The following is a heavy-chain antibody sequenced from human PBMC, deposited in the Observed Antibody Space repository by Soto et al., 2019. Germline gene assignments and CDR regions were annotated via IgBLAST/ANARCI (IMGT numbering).Heavy chain of an antibody. D-gene: IGHD3-16*01. CDR2: IYYSGTT. V-gene: IGHV4-59*04. Sequence: PSETLSLTCTVSGSSMISYYWSWIRQPPGKGLEWIGNIYYSGTTYYNPSLKSRVTISVDTSKNQFSLKLSSVTAADTAVYYCARHKGGYYSGVDVWGQGTTVTVSS. CDR3: ARHKGGYYSGVDV. J-gene: IGHJ6*02. CDR1: GSSMISYY.